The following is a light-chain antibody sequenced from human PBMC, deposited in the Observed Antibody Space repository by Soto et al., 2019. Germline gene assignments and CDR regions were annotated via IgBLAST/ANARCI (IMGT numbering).Light chain of an antibody. J-gene: IGKJ5*01. V-gene: IGKV3-15*01. CDR3: QQYKNWPPVT. Sequence: EIVLTQSPGTLSLSPGERATLSCRASQSVSSSLAWYQQKPGQAPRLLIYGASTRATGIPARFSGSGSGTEFTLTVSSLQSEDFAVYYCQQYKNWPPVTFGQGTRLEIK. CDR1: QSVSSS. CDR2: GAS.